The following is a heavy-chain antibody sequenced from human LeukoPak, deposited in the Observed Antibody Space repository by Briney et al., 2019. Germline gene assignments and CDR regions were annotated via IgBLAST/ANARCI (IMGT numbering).Heavy chain of an antibody. CDR3: ARDLARLAYNWFDP. J-gene: IGHJ5*02. CDR1: GYTFTGYY. CDR2: INPNSGGT. Sequence: ASVKVSCKASGYTFTGYYMHWVRQAPGQGLEWMGWINPNSGGTTYAQKFQGRVTMTRDTSISTAYMELSRLRSDDTAVYYCARDLARLAYNWFDPWGQGTLVTVSS. D-gene: IGHD6-19*01. V-gene: IGHV1-2*02.